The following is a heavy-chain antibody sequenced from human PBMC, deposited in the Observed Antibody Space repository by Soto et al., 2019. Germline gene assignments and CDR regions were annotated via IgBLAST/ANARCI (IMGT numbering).Heavy chain of an antibody. J-gene: IGHJ5*02. V-gene: IGHV4-4*02. D-gene: IGHD2-21*02. CDR1: GGSISSSNW. CDR2: IYHSGST. Sequence: SETLSLTCAVSGGSISSSNWWSWVRQPPGKGLEWIGEIYHSGSTNYNPSLKSRVTISVDKSKNQFSLKLSSVTAADTAVYYCATCGGDCYSNWFDPWGQGTLVTVSS. CDR3: ATCGGDCYSNWFDP.